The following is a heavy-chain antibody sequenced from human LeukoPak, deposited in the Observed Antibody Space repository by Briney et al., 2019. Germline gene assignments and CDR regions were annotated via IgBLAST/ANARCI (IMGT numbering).Heavy chain of an antibody. Sequence: SQTLSLTCAMSGDSVSSNSAACNWIRQSPSRGLEWLGRTYYRSKWYNEYAVSVKSRISINPDTSKNQFSLQLNSVTPEDTAVYYCSRGRGDIDFDYWGQGTLVIVSS. V-gene: IGHV6-1*01. CDR2: TYYRSKWYN. J-gene: IGHJ4*02. CDR3: SRGRGDIDFDY. CDR1: GDSVSSNSAA.